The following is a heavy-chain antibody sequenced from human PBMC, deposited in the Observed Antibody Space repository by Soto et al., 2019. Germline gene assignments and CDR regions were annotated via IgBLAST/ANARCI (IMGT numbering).Heavy chain of an antibody. CDR2: INSGGTVA. CDR1: GFTYESYA. CDR3: AISTGGFGGLFVVPSDY. Sequence: EVQLLESGGGLVQPGGSLRLSCAASGFTYESYAMSWVRQGPGKGLEWASGINSGGTVAHYADSVKCRFAISRDNSKNTLSLEMNSLRADDTGLYYCAISTGGFGGLFVVPSDYWGQGTLVTVSS. J-gene: IGHJ4*02. V-gene: IGHV3-23*01. D-gene: IGHD3-16*02.